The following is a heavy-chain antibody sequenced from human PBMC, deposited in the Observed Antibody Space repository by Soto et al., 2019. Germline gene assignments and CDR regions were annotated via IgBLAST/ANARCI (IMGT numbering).Heavy chain of an antibody. CDR3: ARDDDSITIFGAPPAFDY. J-gene: IGHJ4*02. V-gene: IGHV3-7*01. D-gene: IGHD3-3*01. CDR2: IKQDGSEK. Sequence: GGSLRLSCAASGFTFSSYWMSWVRQAPGKGLEWVANIKQDGSEKYYVDSVKGRFTISRDNAKNSLYLQMNSLRAEDTAVYYCARDDDSITIFGAPPAFDYWGQGTLVTVSS. CDR1: GFTFSSYW.